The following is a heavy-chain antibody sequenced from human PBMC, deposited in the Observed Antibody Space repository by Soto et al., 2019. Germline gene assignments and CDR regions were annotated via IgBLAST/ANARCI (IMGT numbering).Heavy chain of an antibody. J-gene: IGHJ4*02. D-gene: IGHD3-22*01. CDR2: ISAYNGNT. CDR3: ARDPETYYYDSSGYYSFLDY. CDR1: GYTFTSYG. Sequence: VQLVQSGAEVKKPGASVKVSCKASGYTFTSYGISWVRQAPGQGLEWMGWISAYNGNTNYAQKLQGRVTMTTDTSTSTAYMELMSLRSDDTAVYYCARDPETYYYDSSGYYSFLDYWGQGTLVTVSS. V-gene: IGHV1-18*01.